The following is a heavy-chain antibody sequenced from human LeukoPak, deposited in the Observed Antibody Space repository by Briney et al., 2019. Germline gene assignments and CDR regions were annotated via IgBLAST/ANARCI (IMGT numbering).Heavy chain of an antibody. Sequence: SETLSLTCAVYGESFSGYYWSWIRQPPGKGLEWIGEIYHSGSTNYNPSLKSRVTISVDKSKNQFSLKLSSVTAADTAVYYCARVKVYYFDYWGQGTLVTVSS. CDR3: ARVKVYYFDY. J-gene: IGHJ4*02. V-gene: IGHV4-34*01. CDR1: GESFSGYY. CDR2: IYHSGST.